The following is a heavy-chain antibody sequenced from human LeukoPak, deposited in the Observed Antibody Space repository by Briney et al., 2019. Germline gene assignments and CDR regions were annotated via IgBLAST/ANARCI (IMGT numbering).Heavy chain of an antibody. V-gene: IGHV3-21*01. J-gene: IGHJ4*02. CDR1: GFTFSSYS. Sequence: PGGSLRLSCAASGFTFSSYSMNWVRQAPGKGLEWVSSISSSSSYIYYADSVKGRFTISRGNAKNSLYLQTNSLRAEDTAVYYCASYGGDATPFDYWGQGTLVTVST. D-gene: IGHD3-10*01. CDR2: ISSSSSYI. CDR3: ASYGGDATPFDY.